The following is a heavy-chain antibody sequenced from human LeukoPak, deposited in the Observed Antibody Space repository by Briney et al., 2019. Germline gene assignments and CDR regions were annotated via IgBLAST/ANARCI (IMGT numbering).Heavy chain of an antibody. CDR2: IYTSGST. D-gene: IGHD4-23*01. CDR3: ARDFKTVVG. V-gene: IGHV4-61*02. J-gene: IGHJ4*02. Sequence: PSQTLSLTCTVSGGSISSGSYYWSWIRQPAGKGLEWIGRIYTSGSTNYNPSLKSRVTISVDTSKNQFSLKLSSVTAADTAVYYCARDFKTVVGWGQGTLVTVSS. CDR1: GGSISSGSYY.